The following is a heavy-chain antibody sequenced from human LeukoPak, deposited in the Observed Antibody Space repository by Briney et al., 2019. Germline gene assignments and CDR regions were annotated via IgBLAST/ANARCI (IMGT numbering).Heavy chain of an antibody. Sequence: SETLPLTCTVSGGSISYFYWSWIRQPAGKGLEWIGRIYTSGSTNYNPSLKSRVTISVDTSKNQFSLKLSSVTAADTAVYYCARVGFSGSYHADAFDIWGQGTMVTVSS. V-gene: IGHV4-4*07. J-gene: IGHJ3*02. CDR3: ARVGFSGSYHADAFDI. D-gene: IGHD1-26*01. CDR2: IYTSGST. CDR1: GGSISYFY.